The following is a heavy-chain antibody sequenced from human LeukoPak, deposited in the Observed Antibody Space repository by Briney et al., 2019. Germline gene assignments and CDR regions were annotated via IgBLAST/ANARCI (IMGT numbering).Heavy chain of an antibody. CDR1: RGSISDSNYY. V-gene: IGHV4-39*02. CDR2: VSYSGST. CDR3: ARDSLGFRAFDI. J-gene: IGHJ3*02. Sequence: PSETLSLTCTVSRGSISDSNYYWGWVRQPPGKGLERIGSVSYSGSTLYSPSLKSQVTMSVDASKNQFSLKLTSVTAADTAVYYCARDSLGFRAFDIWGQGTMITVSS. D-gene: IGHD3-16*01.